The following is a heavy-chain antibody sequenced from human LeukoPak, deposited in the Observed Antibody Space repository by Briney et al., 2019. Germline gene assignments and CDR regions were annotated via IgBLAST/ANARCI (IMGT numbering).Heavy chain of an antibody. J-gene: IGHJ4*02. CDR1: GFTFSSYA. V-gene: IGHV3-23*01. CDR2: ISGSGGST. D-gene: IGHD5-24*01. CDR3: AKGVPGRDGYNYFDY. Sequence: GGSLRLSCAASGFTFSSYAMSWVRQAPGKGLELVSAISGSGGSTYYADSVKGRFTISRDNSKNTLYLQMNSLRAEDTAVYYCAKGVPGRDGYNYFDYWGQGTLVTVSS.